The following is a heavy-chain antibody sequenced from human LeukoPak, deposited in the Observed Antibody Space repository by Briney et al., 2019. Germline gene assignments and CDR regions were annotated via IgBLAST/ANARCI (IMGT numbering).Heavy chain of an antibody. CDR1: GFTFTNFA. CDR2: ISDDGNNK. D-gene: IGHD3-10*01. J-gene: IGHJ4*02. Sequence: PGGSLRLSCAVSGFTFTNFAMHWVRQAPGKGLEWVTVISDDGNNKYFADSVKGRFTISRDNSKNTLYLQMNSLRAEDTAVYYCAKGGPHYGSGSYYAFDYWGQGTLVTVSS. V-gene: IGHV3-30*18. CDR3: AKGGPHYGSGSYYAFDY.